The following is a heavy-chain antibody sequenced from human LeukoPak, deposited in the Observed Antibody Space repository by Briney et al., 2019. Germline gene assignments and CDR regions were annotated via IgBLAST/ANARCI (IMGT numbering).Heavy chain of an antibody. Sequence: GGSLRLSCAAPGFTFSSFGMSWVRQAPGKGLEWVSAISSTGGTAYYADSVKGRFTISRDNSKNTLYLQMNSLRAEDTAIYSRAKNGDRGAYCSGGTCYPYYYYNMDVWGKGTTVTISS. CDR3: AKNGDRGAYCSGGTCYPYYYYNMDV. V-gene: IGHV3-23*01. CDR1: GFTFSSFG. J-gene: IGHJ6*03. CDR2: ISSTGGTA. D-gene: IGHD2-15*01.